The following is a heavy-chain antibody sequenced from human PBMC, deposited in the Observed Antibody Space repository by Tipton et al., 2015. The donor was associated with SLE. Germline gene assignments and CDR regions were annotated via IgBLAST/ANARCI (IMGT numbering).Heavy chain of an antibody. CDR3: ASNSGTYYYYYYMDV. Sequence: LRLSCTVSGGSITSYYWNWIRRPPGKGLEWIGYIHYSGTTNSNPSLKSRVTISVDTSKNQFSLKLSSVTAADTAMYYCASNSGTYYYYYYMDVWGKGTTVTVSS. V-gene: IGHV4-59*01. J-gene: IGHJ6*03. D-gene: IGHD1-26*01. CDR1: GGSITSYY. CDR2: IHYSGTT.